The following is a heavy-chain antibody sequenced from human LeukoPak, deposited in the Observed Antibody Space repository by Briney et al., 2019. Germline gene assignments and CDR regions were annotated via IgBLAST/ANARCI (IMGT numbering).Heavy chain of an antibody. CDR1: GFTFSSYA. J-gene: IGHJ4*02. D-gene: IGHD6-13*01. Sequence: GGSLRLSCAASGFTFSSYAMSWVRQAPGKGLEWVSAISGSGGSTYYADSVKGRFTISRDNSKNTLYLQMNSLRAEDTAVYYCAKASFSSSWTAPSYYFDYWGQGILVTVSS. CDR2: ISGSGGST. CDR3: AKASFSSSWTAPSYYFDY. V-gene: IGHV3-23*01.